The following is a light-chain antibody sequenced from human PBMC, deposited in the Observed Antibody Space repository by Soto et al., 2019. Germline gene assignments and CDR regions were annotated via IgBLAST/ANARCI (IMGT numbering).Light chain of an antibody. CDR2: GAS. Sequence: EIVMTQSPATLSVSPGERATLSCRASQSVSSNLAWYQQKPGQAPRLLIYGASTRATGIPARFSGSGSGTEFTLTISSLQSEDFAVYHCQQYNGWPRTFGQGTKVDIK. CDR1: QSVSSN. V-gene: IGKV3-15*01. J-gene: IGKJ1*01. CDR3: QQYNGWPRT.